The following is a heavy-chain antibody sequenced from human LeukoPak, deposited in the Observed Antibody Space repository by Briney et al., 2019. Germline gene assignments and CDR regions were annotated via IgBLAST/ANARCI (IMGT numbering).Heavy chain of an antibody. J-gene: IGHJ5*02. CDR1: GFPVRSNY. CDR3: AKGSGSYENNWFDP. CDR2: IYSGVST. D-gene: IGHD1-26*01. V-gene: IGHV3-66*01. Sequence: GGSLRPSCGASGFPVRSNYMSWGRRPPEKGLGWGSGIYSGVSTYYADSVKGRFTNSRDNSKNTLYLQMNSLRAEGTAVYYCAKGSGSYENNWFDPWGQGTLVTVSS.